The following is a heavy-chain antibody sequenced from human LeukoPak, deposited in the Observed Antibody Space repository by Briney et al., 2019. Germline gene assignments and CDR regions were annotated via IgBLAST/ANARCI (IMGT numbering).Heavy chain of an antibody. CDR3: ARAKGNYAEDAFDI. CDR1: GGTFSSYA. D-gene: IGHD2-2*01. Sequence: SVKVSCKASGGTFSSYAISWVRQAPGQGLEWMGGIIPIFGTANYARKFQGRVTITADKSTSTAYMELSSLRSEDTAVYYCARAKGNYAEDAFDIWGQGTMVTVSS. CDR2: IIPIFGTA. J-gene: IGHJ3*02. V-gene: IGHV1-69*06.